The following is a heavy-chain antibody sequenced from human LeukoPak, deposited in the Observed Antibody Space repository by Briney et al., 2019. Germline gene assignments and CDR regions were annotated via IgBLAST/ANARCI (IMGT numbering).Heavy chain of an antibody. D-gene: IGHD3-10*01. V-gene: IGHV3-21*01. CDR2: ISSSSSYI. CDR1: GFTFSSYS. CDR3: ARDAGGSGSYWVAGIRCYFDY. J-gene: IGHJ4*02. Sequence: GGSLRLSCAASGFTFSSYSMNWVRQAPGKGLEWVSSISSSSSYIYYADSVKGRFTISRDNAKNSLYLQMNSLRAEDTAVYYCARDAGGSGSYWVAGIRCYFDYWGQGTLVTVSS.